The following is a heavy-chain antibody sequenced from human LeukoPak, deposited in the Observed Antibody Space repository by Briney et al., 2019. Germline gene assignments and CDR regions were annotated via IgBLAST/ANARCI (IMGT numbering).Heavy chain of an antibody. CDR2: ISSSGSTI. D-gene: IGHD6-6*01. CDR1: GFTFSDYY. J-gene: IGHJ3*02. Sequence: PGGSLRPSCAASGFTFSDYYMSWIRQAPGKGLEWVSYISSSGSTIYYADSVKGRVTISRDNAKNSLYLQMNRLRAEDTAVYYGARGDSSSSGAFDIWGQGTMVTVSS. V-gene: IGHV3-11*04. CDR3: ARGDSSSSGAFDI.